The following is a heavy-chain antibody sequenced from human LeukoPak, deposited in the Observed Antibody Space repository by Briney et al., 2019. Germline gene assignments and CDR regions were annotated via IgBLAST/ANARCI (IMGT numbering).Heavy chain of an antibody. J-gene: IGHJ5*02. Sequence: PSETLSLTCTVSGGSISSYYWSWFRQPAGKGLEWIGLTYTSGSTNYNPSLKSRVTMSVDTSKNQFSLKLTSVTTADTAMYYCAREEIRGGGINWFDPWGQGTLVTVSS. CDR2: TYTSGST. D-gene: IGHD3-10*01. V-gene: IGHV4-4*07. CDR1: GGSISSYY. CDR3: AREEIRGGGINWFDP.